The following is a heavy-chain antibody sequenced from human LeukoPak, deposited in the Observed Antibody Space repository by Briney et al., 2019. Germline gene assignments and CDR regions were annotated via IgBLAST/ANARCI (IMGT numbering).Heavy chain of an antibody. Sequence: PSETLSLTCTVSGYSISSGYYWGWIRQPPGKGLEWIGSIYHSGSTYYNPSLKSRVTISVDTSKNQFSLKLSSVTAADTAVYYCARSPLYSSSRFDYWGQGTLVTVSS. V-gene: IGHV4-38-2*02. CDR2: IYHSGST. CDR3: ARSPLYSSSRFDY. J-gene: IGHJ4*02. D-gene: IGHD6-13*01. CDR1: GYSISSGYY.